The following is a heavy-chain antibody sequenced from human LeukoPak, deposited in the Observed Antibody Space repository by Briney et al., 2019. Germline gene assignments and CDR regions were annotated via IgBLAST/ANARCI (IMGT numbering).Heavy chain of an antibody. CDR1: GGTFSSYA. CDR2: IIPIFGTA. V-gene: IGHV1-69*06. J-gene: IGHJ6*03. CDR3: ARDSPIGDYYYYMDV. D-gene: IGHD1-26*01. Sequence: GASVKVSCKASGGTFSSYAISWVRQAPGQGLEWMGGIIPIFGTANYAQKFQGRVTITADKSTSTAYMELSSLRSGDTAVYYCARDSPIGDYYYYMDVWGKGTTVTVSS.